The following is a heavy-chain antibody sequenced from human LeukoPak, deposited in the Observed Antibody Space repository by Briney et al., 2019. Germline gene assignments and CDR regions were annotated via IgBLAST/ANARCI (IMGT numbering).Heavy chain of an antibody. CDR3: AKVDEGRDFWSGYYYDAFDI. CDR2: ISGSGGST. J-gene: IGHJ3*02. D-gene: IGHD3-3*01. V-gene: IGHV3-23*01. CDR1: GFTFSSYA. Sequence: GGSLRLSCAASGFTFSSYAMSWVRQAPGKGLEWVSAISGSGGSTYYADSVKGRFTISRDNSKNTLYLQMNSLRAEDTAVYYCAKVDEGRDFWSGYYYDAFDIWGQGTMVTVSS.